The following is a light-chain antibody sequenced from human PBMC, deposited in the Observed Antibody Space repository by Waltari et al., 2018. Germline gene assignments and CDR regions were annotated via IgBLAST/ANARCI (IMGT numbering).Light chain of an antibody. CDR2: YVS. CDR1: SSDVGGYNY. Sequence: QSALTQPASVSGSPGQSITISCTGTSSDVGGYNYVSRYQQHPGKAPKLMIYYVSKRPAGMSNLCSLSKSGTTAYLTICGLQAEDEADYSCSSYTSSSTWVFGGGAELAVL. J-gene: IGLJ3*02. V-gene: IGLV2-14*01. CDR3: SSYTSSSTWV.